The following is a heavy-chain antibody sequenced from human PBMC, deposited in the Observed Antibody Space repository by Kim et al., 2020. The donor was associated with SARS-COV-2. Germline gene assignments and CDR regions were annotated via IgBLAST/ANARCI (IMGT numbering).Heavy chain of an antibody. D-gene: IGHD3-9*01. CDR3: AKGGGQLRYFDWSH. J-gene: IGHJ6*02. V-gene: IGHV3-33*06. Sequence: ADAVNGRFTISRDNSKNTLYLQRNSLRAEDTAVYYCAKGGGQLRYFDWSHWGQGTTVTVSS.